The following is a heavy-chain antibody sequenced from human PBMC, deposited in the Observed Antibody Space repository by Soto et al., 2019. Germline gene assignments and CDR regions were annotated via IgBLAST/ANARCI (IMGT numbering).Heavy chain of an antibody. CDR2: ISSSSSYI. V-gene: IGHV3-21*01. J-gene: IGHJ4*02. Sequence: EVQLVESGGGLVKPGGSLRLSCAASGFTFSSYSMNWVRQAPGKGLEWVSSISSSSSYIYYADSVKGRFTISRDNAKNSLYLQMNSLRAEDTAVYYCAREKYSGYEIDYWGQGTLVTVSS. CDR1: GFTFSSYS. CDR3: AREKYSGYEIDY. D-gene: IGHD5-12*01.